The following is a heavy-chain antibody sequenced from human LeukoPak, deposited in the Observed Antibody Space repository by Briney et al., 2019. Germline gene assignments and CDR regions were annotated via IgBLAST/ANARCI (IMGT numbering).Heavy chain of an antibody. J-gene: IGHJ5*02. V-gene: IGHV4-34*01. CDR3: ARAAPPEMATIPWFDP. D-gene: IGHD5-24*01. Sequence: SETLSLTCAVYGGSFSGYYWSWICQPPGKGLEWIGEINHSGSTNYNPSLKSRVTISVDTSKNQFSLKLNSVTAADTAVYYCARAAPPEMATIPWFDPWGQGTLVTVSS. CDR1: GGSFSGYY. CDR2: INHSGST.